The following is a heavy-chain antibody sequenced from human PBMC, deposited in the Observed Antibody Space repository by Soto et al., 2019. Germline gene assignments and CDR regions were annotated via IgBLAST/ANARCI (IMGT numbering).Heavy chain of an antibody. J-gene: IGHJ3*02. CDR2: ISVYNGNT. D-gene: IGHD3-22*01. CDR3: ARSGYYYESRGYYSGPFDI. V-gene: IGHV1-18*01. CDR1: GYTFNRHG. Sequence: QVQLVQSGAEVRKPGASVKVSCKASGYTFNRHGITWVRQAPGQGLEWMGWISVYNGNTNYAQNLQGRVTMTTDTSTTTAYMELRSLRSDDAAVYYCARSGYYYESRGYYSGPFDIWGQGTMVTVSS.